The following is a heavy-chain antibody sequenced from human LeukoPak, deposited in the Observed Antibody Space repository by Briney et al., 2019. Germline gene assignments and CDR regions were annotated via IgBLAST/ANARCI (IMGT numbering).Heavy chain of an antibody. CDR1: GGSISSGDYY. CDR3: ARGRCPLYYDFWSGYYTNWFDP. D-gene: IGHD3-3*01. CDR2: IYYSGST. V-gene: IGHV4-30-4*01. J-gene: IGHJ5*02. Sequence: PSETLSLTCTVSGGSISSGDYYWSWIRQPPGKGLEWIGYIYYSGSTYYNPSLKSRVTISVDTSKNQFSLKLSSVTAADTAVYYCARGRCPLYYDFWSGYYTNWFDPWGQGTLVTVSS.